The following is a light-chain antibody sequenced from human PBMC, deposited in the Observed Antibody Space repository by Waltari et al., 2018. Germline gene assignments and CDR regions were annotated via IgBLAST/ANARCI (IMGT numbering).Light chain of an antibody. CDR1: ALSEKY. Sequence: SYELTQPPSVSVSPGQTARITCSGDALSEKYASWYQQKSGQAPVQVIYEDGKRPSGIPAGCAGSSSGKMVTLTISGAQVDDEADYYCYSTDSSGNVQVFGGGTKLTVL. CDR2: EDG. CDR3: YSTDSSGNVQV. J-gene: IGLJ2*01. V-gene: IGLV3-10*01.